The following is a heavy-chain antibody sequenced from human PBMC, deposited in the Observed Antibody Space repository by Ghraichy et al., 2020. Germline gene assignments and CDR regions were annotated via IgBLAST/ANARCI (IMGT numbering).Heavy chain of an antibody. V-gene: IGHV1-69*06. J-gene: IGHJ3*02. D-gene: IGHD3-3*01. CDR2: IIPIFGTA. CDR1: GGTFSSYA. CDR3: ARDRGFTIFGVPGAFDI. Sequence: SVKVSCKASGGTFSSYAISWVRQAPGQGLEWMGGIIPIFGTANYAQKFQGRVTITADKSTSTAYMELSSLISEDTAVYYCARDRGFTIFGVPGAFDIWGQGTMVTVSS.